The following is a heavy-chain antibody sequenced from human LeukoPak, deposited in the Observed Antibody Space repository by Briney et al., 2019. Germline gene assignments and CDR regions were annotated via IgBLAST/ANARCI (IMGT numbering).Heavy chain of an antibody. Sequence: TLSLTCTVSGDSISSYYWSWIRQPPGKALEWLARIDWDDDKYYSTSLKTRLTISKDTSKNQVVLIMTNMDPVDTATYYCARRTHNNWFDPWGQGTLVTVSS. J-gene: IGHJ5*02. CDR3: ARRTHNNWFDP. CDR2: IDWDDDK. V-gene: IGHV2-70*11. D-gene: IGHD2-21*01. CDR1: GDSISSYY.